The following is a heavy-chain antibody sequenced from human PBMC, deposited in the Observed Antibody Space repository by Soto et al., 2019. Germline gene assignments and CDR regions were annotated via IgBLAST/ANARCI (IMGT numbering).Heavy chain of an antibody. CDR2: VSAYNGDT. CDR1: GYSFTTYG. CDR3: ARGYCNSPSCSGRDWFDP. Sequence: QVQLVQSGAEVKKPGASVKVSCKASGYSFTTYGINWVRQAPGLGLEWMGWVSAYNGDTKYAQKLQGRVTMTTDTSTTTASIELRSLRSDDTAVYFCARGYCNSPSCSGRDWFDPWGQGTLVTVSP. J-gene: IGHJ5*02. D-gene: IGHD2-2*01. V-gene: IGHV1-18*01.